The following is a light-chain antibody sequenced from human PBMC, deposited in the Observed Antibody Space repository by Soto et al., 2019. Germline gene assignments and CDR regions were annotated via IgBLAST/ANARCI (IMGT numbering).Light chain of an antibody. J-gene: IGLJ1*01. CDR3: SSYTSSSTYV. CDR2: DVS. V-gene: IGLV2-14*01. Sequence: QSALTQPASVSGSPGQSITFSCTGTSSDIGGYNYVSWYQQSPGKAPKLIIYDVSNRPSGVSNRFSVSKSGNTASLTISGLQAEDEGDYYCSSYTSSSTYVFGTGTKLTVL. CDR1: SSDIGGYNY.